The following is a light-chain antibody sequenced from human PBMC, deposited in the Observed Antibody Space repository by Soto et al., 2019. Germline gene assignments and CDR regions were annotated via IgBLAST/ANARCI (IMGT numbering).Light chain of an antibody. V-gene: IGKV2-28*01. CDR3: MQATQTLWT. J-gene: IGKJ1*01. CDR1: QSLLHSNGNTY. CDR2: MGS. Sequence: DIVMTQSPLSLPVTPGEPASISCRSSQSLLHSNGNTYLDWYLQKPGQSPQLLIFMGSNRASGVPDRFSGSGSGTDFTLEISRVEAEDFGVYYCMQATQTLWTFGQGTKVEIK.